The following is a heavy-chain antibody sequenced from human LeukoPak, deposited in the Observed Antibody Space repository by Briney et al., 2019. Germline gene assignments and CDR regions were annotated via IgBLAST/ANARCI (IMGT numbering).Heavy chain of an antibody. D-gene: IGHD1-26*01. Sequence: SETLSLTCTVSGGSISSYYWSWIRQPAGKGLEWIGRIYTSGSTNYNPSLKSRVTMSVDTSKNQFSLKLSSVTAADTAVYYCAKDSRTGSPRAFDSWGQGTLVIVSS. J-gene: IGHJ4*02. CDR2: IYTSGST. V-gene: IGHV4-4*07. CDR3: AKDSRTGSPRAFDS. CDR1: GGSISSYY.